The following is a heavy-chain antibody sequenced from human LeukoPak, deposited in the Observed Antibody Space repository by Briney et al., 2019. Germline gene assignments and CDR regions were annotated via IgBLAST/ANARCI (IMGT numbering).Heavy chain of an antibody. J-gene: IGHJ4*02. Sequence: GGSLRLSCAASGFTFSSYEMNWVRQAPGKGLEWVSYISSSGSTIYYADSVKGRFTISRDNAKNSLYLQMNSLRAEDTAVYYCAGEANTAMLDYWGQGTLVTVSS. CDR2: ISSSGSTI. CDR3: AGEANTAMLDY. V-gene: IGHV3-48*03. D-gene: IGHD5-18*01. CDR1: GFTFSSYE.